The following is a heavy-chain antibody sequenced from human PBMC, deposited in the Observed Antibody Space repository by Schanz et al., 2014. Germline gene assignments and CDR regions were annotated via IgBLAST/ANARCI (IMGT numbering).Heavy chain of an antibody. CDR2: INAHTGNT. J-gene: IGHJ3*02. D-gene: IGHD6-19*01. V-gene: IGHV1-18*01. CDR3: ARSHSATYHYSSPGAFDI. Sequence: QLMQSGSEVRKPGASVKVSCKASGYIFGSHGMTWVRQAPGQGPELMGWINAHTGNTQYAQKFQLRGNRTRDTATTTVPVKLTRIRTDDQATVYCARSHSATYHYSSPGAFDIWGRGTTVNVSS. CDR1: GYIFGSHG.